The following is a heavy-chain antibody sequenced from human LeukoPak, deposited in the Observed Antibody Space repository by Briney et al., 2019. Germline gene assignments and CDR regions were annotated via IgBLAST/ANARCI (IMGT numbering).Heavy chain of an antibody. V-gene: IGHV3-21*01. Sequence: GGSLRLSCAASGFTFSSYSMNWVRQAPGKGLEGVSSISSSSSYIYYADSVKGRFTISRDNAKNSLYLQMNSLRAEDTAVYYCVGRGYSGYAKGGNFDYWGQGTLVTVSS. CDR1: GFTFSSYS. CDR3: VGRGYSGYAKGGNFDY. D-gene: IGHD5-12*01. J-gene: IGHJ4*02. CDR2: ISSSSSYI.